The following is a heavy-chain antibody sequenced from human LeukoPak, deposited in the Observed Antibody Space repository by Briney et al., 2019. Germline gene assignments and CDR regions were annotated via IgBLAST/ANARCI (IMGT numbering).Heavy chain of an antibody. CDR2: ISYDGSNK. D-gene: IGHD2-15*01. V-gene: IGHV3-30-3*01. J-gene: IGHJ4*02. CDR3: ARDLKAYFVVVVAATPGY. Sequence: GRSLRLSCAASGFTFSSYAMHWVRQAPGKGLEWVAVISYDGSNKYYADSVKGRFTISRDNSKNTLCLQMNSLRAEDTAVYYCARDLKAYFVVVVAATPGYWGQGTLVTVSS. CDR1: GFTFSSYA.